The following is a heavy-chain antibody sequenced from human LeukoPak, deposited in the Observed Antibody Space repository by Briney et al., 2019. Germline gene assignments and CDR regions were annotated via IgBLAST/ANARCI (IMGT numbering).Heavy chain of an antibody. V-gene: IGHV3-49*03. CDR3: TRAGTAAAGIHPPDY. D-gene: IGHD6-13*01. Sequence: GRSLRLSCAASGFTFSSYAMSWFRQAPGKGLEWVGFIRSKAYGGTTEYAASVKGRFTISRDDSKSIAYLQMNSLKTEDTAVYYCTRAGTAAAGIHPPDYWGQGTLVTVSS. CDR2: IRSKAYGGTT. CDR1: GFTFSSYA. J-gene: IGHJ4*02.